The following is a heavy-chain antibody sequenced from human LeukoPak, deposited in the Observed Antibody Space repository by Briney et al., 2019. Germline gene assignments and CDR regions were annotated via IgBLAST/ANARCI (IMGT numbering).Heavy chain of an antibody. J-gene: IGHJ4*02. V-gene: IGHV1-2*02. Sequence: PGASVKVSCKASGYTFTGYYMHWVRQAPGQGLEWMGWINPNSGGTNYAQKFQGRVTMTRDTSISTAYMELSRLRSDDTAVYYCARDRYDYVWGSYRFLFDYWGQGTLVTVSS. CDR1: GYTFTGYY. CDR3: ARDRYDYVWGSYRFLFDY. CDR2: INPNSGGT. D-gene: IGHD3-16*02.